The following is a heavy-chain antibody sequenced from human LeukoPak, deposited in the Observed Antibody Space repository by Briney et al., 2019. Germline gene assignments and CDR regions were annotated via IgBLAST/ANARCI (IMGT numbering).Heavy chain of an antibody. V-gene: IGHV1-2*02. J-gene: IGHJ4*02. CDR2: ISPNSGDT. Sequence: ASVKVSCKASGYSFSDYFVHWVRQAPGLGPEWMGWISPNSGDTNYAPKFQGRVTMTKDTSINTAYMDLTSLTSDDTAVYYCARVKWDDSSSWYFDYWGQGTLVTVSS. CDR3: ARVKWDDSSSWYFDY. D-gene: IGHD6-13*01. CDR1: GYSFSDYF.